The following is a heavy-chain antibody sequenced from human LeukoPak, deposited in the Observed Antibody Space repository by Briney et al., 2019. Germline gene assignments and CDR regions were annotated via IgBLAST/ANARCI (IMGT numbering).Heavy chain of an antibody. CDR1: GGSISSGSYY. J-gene: IGHJ4*02. CDR2: IYYSGST. CDR3: ARDLEDCSGGSCYAQFDY. D-gene: IGHD2-15*01. V-gene: IGHV4-61*01. Sequence: SQTLSLTCTVSGGSISSGSYYWSWIRQPPGKGLEWIGYIYYSGSTNYNPSLKSRVTISVDTSKSQFSLKLSSVTAADTAVYYCARDLEDCSGGSCYAQFDYWGQGTLVTVSS.